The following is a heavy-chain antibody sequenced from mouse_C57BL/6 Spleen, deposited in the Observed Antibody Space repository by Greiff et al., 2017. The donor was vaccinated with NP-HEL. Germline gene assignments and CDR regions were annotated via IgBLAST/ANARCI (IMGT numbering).Heavy chain of an antibody. D-gene: IGHD3-2*02. V-gene: IGHV5-6*02. CDR1: GFTFSSYG. J-gene: IGHJ2*01. CDR2: ISSGGSYT. CDR3: ARLGQDDFYY. Sequence: EVMLVESGGDLVKPGGSLKLSCAASGFTFSSYGLSWVRQTPDKRLEWVANISSGGSYTYYPDSVKGRFTISRDNAKNTLYLQMSSLTSEDTAIYFCARLGQDDFYYWGHGPTLSVSS.